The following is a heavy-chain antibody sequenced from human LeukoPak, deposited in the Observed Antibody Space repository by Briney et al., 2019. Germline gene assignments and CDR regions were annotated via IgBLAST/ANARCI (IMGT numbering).Heavy chain of an antibody. CDR2: IGASGGST. CDR3: AKAEGYDILTGLDY. D-gene: IGHD3-9*01. V-gene: IGHV3-23*01. J-gene: IGHJ4*02. Sequence: GGSLRLSCAASGFAFDDYGMSWVRQAPGKGLEWVSGIGASGGSTYYADSVKGRFTISRDNSKNTLYLQMNSLRTEDTAVYYCAKAEGYDILTGLDYWGQGTLVTVSS. CDR1: GFAFDDYG.